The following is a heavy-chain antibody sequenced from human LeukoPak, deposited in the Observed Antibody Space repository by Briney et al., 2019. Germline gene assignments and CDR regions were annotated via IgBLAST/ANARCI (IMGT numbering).Heavy chain of an antibody. V-gene: IGHV3-23*01. CDR3: AKDREGWELVFDY. CDR2: ISGSGGST. CDR1: GFTFSSYG. Sequence: GGSLRLSCAASGFTFSSYGMHRVRQAPGKGLEWVSAISGSGGSTYYADSVKGRFTISRDNSKNTLYLQMNSLRAEDTAVYYCAKDREGWELVFDYWGQGTLVTVSS. J-gene: IGHJ4*02. D-gene: IGHD1-26*01.